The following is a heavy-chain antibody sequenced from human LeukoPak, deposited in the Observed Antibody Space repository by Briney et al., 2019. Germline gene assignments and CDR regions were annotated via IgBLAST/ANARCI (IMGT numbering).Heavy chain of an antibody. D-gene: IGHD3-22*01. V-gene: IGHV1-2*02. Sequence: ASVKVSCKASGYTFTGYYMHWVRQAPGQGREWMGWINPNSGGTNYAQKFQGRVTMTRDTSISTAYMELSRLRSDDTAVYYCARDPRLYDSSGYYYHYYMDVWGKGTTVTISS. CDR3: ARDPRLYDSSGYYYHYYMDV. CDR2: INPNSGGT. J-gene: IGHJ6*03. CDR1: GYTFTGYY.